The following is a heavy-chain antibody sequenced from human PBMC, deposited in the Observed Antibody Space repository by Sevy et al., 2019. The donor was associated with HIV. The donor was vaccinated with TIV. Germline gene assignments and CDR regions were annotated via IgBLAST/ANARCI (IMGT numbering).Heavy chain of an antibody. Sequence: GGSLRLSCAASGFRFTKYSMNWVRQAPGKGLEWVSYISDTGRTIYYADSVKGRFTISRDNAKNSLYLNMNSLSEEDTAVYYCAGDHDTPMAPYFDSWGQGTLVTVSS. CDR1: GFRFTKYS. J-gene: IGHJ4*02. CDR3: AGDHDTPMAPYFDS. V-gene: IGHV3-48*02. CDR2: ISDTGRTI. D-gene: IGHD5-18*01.